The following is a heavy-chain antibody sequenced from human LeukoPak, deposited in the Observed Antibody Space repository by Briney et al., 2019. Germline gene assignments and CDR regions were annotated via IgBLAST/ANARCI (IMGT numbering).Heavy chain of an antibody. CDR3: ARGRGAARPFDY. D-gene: IGHD6-6*01. Sequence: SETLSLTCAVYGGSFSGYYWSWIRQPPGKGLEWIGEINHSGSTNYNPSLKSRVTISVDTSKNQFSPKLSSVTAADTAVYYCARGRGAARPFDYWGQGTLVTVSS. CDR2: INHSGST. CDR1: GGSFSGYY. V-gene: IGHV4-34*01. J-gene: IGHJ4*02.